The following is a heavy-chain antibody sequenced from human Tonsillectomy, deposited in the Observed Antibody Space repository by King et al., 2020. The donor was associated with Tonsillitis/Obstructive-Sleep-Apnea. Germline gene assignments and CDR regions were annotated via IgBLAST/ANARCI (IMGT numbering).Heavy chain of an antibody. D-gene: IGHD3-10*01. CDR1: GFSFSSYW. CDR2: INTSGRET. V-gene: IGHV3-74*01. J-gene: IGHJ3*01. Sequence: VQLVESGGGLVQPGGSLRLSCAASGFSFSSYWMHWVRQAPGKGLVWVSRINTSGRETSYADSVTGRFTISRDNAKNMLYLQLNSLRAEDTAVYFCVRGEDTLVRGFSSPGDAFDFWGQGTRVTVSS. CDR3: VRGEDTLVRGFSSPGDAFDF.